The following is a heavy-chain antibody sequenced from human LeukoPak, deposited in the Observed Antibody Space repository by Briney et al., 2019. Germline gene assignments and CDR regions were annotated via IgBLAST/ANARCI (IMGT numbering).Heavy chain of an antibody. CDR2: IYSGGST. D-gene: IGHD2-21*02. V-gene: IGHV3-53*01. CDR3: ARGQVVVTAGAAFDI. CDR1: GFTVSSNY. J-gene: IGHJ3*02. Sequence: GGSLRLSCAASGFTVSSNYMSWVRQAPGKGLEWVSVIYSGGSTYYADSVKGRFTISRDNSKNTLYLQMNSLRAEDTAVYYRARGQVVVTAGAAFDIWGQGTMVTVSS.